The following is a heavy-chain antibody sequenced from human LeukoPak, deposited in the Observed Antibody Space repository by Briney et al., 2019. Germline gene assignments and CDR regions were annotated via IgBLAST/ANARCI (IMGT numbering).Heavy chain of an antibody. CDR1: GFTFSSYS. Sequence: LPGGSLRLSCAASGFTFSSYSMNWVRQAPGKGREWVSAVSSSGGSTNYADYVKGQFTISRDNSKNTVYLHMNNLRAEDTAVYYCAKEGRKTGNTYGYEYDCWGQGTLVTVSS. J-gene: IGHJ4*02. CDR3: AKEGRKTGNTYGYEYDC. CDR2: VSSSGGST. V-gene: IGHV3-23*01. D-gene: IGHD5-18*01.